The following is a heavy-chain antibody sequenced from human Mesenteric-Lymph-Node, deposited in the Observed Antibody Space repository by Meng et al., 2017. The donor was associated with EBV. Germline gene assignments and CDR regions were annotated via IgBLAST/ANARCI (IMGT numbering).Heavy chain of an antibody. CDR2: VYYTGST. D-gene: IGHD6-13*01. V-gene: IGHV4-61*01. CDR3: ARQYSSSWYGWFDP. CDR1: GGSVSSGSFY. Sequence: QVQLQESGPGLVKPSETLSLTCTVSGGSVSSGSFYWSWIRQPPGKGLEWIGYVYYTGSTNYNPSLKSRVTISLDTSKNQFSLKLNSVTAADTAVYYCARQYSSSWYGWFDPWSQGTLVTVSS. J-gene: IGHJ5*02.